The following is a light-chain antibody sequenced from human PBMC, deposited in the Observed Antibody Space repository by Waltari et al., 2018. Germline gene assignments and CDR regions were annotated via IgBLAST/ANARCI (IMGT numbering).Light chain of an antibody. CDR1: ALPKRY. J-gene: IGLJ2*01. Sequence: SHELTQPPSVSVSPGQTARITCSGDALPKRYAYWYQQKSGQAPVLVIYDDTKRPSGIPERVSGSSSWTMATLTINGAQVEDEADYYCFATDSSGNHRKVFGGGTKLTVL. V-gene: IGLV3-10*01. CDR3: FATDSSGNHRKV. CDR2: DDT.